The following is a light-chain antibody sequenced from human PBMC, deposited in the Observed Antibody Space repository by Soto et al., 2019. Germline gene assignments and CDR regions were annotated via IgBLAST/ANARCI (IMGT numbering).Light chain of an antibody. CDR2: LGS. V-gene: IGKV2-28*01. CDR1: QSLLHSNGYNY. Sequence: DIVMTQSPLSLPVTPGEPASISCRSSQSLLHSNGYNYLDWYLQKPGQSPQLLIYLGSNRASEVPDRLSGSGSGTDFTLKISRVEAEDVGVYYCMQALQTPTFGPGTKVDIK. J-gene: IGKJ3*01. CDR3: MQALQTPT.